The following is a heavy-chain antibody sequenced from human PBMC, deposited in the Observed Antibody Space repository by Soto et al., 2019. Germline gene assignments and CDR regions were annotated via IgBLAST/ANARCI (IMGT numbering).Heavy chain of an antibody. CDR1: GGSISGYY. CDR3: ARQHLLPFYYALDV. CDR2: IYYRGST. V-gene: IGHV4-59*01. J-gene: IGHJ6*02. Sequence: SETLSLTCTVSGGSISGYYWSWIRQSPGKGLEYIGYIYYRGSTNYNPSLKSRVTMSVDTSRNQFSLKVNSVTAADTAMYYCARQHLLPFYYALDVWGQGTTVTVSS. D-gene: IGHD6-13*01.